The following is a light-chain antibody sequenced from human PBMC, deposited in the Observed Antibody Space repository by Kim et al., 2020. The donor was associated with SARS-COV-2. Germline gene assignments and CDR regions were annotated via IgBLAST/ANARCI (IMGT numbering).Light chain of an antibody. CDR1: KLGDKY. J-gene: IGLJ2*01. CDR3: QVWDSSSDHYVV. V-gene: IGLV3-1*01. Sequence: SYELTQPPSVSVSPGQTASITCSGDKLGDKYACWYQQKPGQSPVLVIYQDSKRPSGIPERFSGSNSGNTATLTISRVEAGDEADYYCQVWDSSSDHYVVFGGGTQLTVL. CDR2: QDS.